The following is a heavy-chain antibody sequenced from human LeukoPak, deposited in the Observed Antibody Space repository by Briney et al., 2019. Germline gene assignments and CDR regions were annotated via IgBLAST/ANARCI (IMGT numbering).Heavy chain of an antibody. CDR1: GGSISSYY. CDR2: IYYSGST. V-gene: IGHV4-59*01. J-gene: IGHJ4*02. D-gene: IGHD1-26*01. Sequence: SGTLSLTCTVSGGSISSYYWSWIRQPPGKGLEWIGYIYYSGSTNYNPSLKSRVTISVDTSKNQFSLKLSSVTAADTAVYYCARGEGSGSYYSYFDYWGQGTLVTVSS. CDR3: ARGEGSGSYYSYFDY.